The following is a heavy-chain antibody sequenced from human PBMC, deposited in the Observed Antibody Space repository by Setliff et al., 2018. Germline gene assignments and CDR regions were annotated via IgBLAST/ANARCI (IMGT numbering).Heavy chain of an antibody. J-gene: IGHJ5*02. D-gene: IGHD2-21*01. CDR2: INPKTGGT. Sequence: ASVKVSCKASGYTFVGYYLHWVRQAPGQGLEWMGWINPKTGGTNYAQKFQGRVTMTRDASINTAFMHLSSLKSDDMAVYYCARGGGSYRAGNSRPTYWFDPWGQGTLVTVSS. CDR3: ARGGGSYRAGNSRPTYWFDP. CDR1: GYTFVGYY. V-gene: IGHV1-2*02.